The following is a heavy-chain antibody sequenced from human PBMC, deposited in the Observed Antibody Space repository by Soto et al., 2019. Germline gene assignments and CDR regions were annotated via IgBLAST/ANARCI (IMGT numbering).Heavy chain of an antibody. J-gene: IGHJ4*02. D-gene: IGHD6-6*01. CDR3: ARQGEHSSSYFFDS. CDR2: VCYRGTT. CDR1: GDSIDTSSYC. Sequence: SETLSLTCTVSGDSIDTSSYCWGWIRQPPGKGLEWIGSVCYRGTTYYNPSLKSRLTISVNTSKRQFSLKLSSVTAADTAVFYCARQGEHSSSYFFDSWGQGTLVTVSS. V-gene: IGHV4-39*01.